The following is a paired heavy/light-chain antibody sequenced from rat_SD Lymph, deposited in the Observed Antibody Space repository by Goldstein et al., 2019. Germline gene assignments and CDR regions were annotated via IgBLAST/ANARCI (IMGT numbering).Heavy chain of an antibody. Sequence: EVQLVESGGGLVKPGASLKLSCVASGFTFSDYWMSWVRQTPGKTMEWIGDIKYDGSYTNYAPSLKNRFTISRDNAKSTLYLQMSNVRSEDTATYYCTRGALYGYTWYFDFWGPGTMVTVSS. CDR3: TRGALYGYTWYFDF. CDR1: GFTFSDYW. CDR2: IKYDGSYT. V-gene: IGHV11-4*01. J-gene: IGHJ1*01. D-gene: IGHD1-4*01.
Light chain of an antibody. CDR1: QSISTN. Sequence: DIMLTQSPATLSVTPGESISLSCRASQSISTNLHWYQQKPNESPRVLIKYASQTISGIPSRFSGSGSGTDFTLNINRVEPEDFSVYYCQQSNSWPRTFGGGTKLELK. V-gene: IGKV5S5*01. CDR3: QQSNSWPRT. CDR2: YAS. J-gene: IGKJ1*01.